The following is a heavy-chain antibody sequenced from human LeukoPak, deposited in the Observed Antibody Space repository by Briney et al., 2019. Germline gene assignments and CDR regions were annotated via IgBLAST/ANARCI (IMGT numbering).Heavy chain of an antibody. CDR1: GFTVSSYA. V-gene: IGHV3-23*01. J-gene: IGHJ4*02. CDR3: AKGPPLGYCSGGSCYWFDY. Sequence: PGGSLRLSCAASGFTVSSYAMSWVRQAPGKGLEWVSAISGSGGSTYYADSVKGRFTISRDNSKNTLYLQMNSLRAEDTAVYYCAKGPPLGYCSGGSCYWFDYWAREPWSPSPQ. D-gene: IGHD2-15*01. CDR2: ISGSGGST.